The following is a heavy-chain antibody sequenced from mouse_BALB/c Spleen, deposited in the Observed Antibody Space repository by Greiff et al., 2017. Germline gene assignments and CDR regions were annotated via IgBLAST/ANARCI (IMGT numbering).Heavy chain of an antibody. CDR3: ARGGGSSYGFAY. CDR2: IWAGGST. CDR1: GFSLTSYG. Sequence: VMLVESGPGLVAPSQSLSITCTVSGFSLTSYGVHWVRQPPGKGLEWLGVIWAGGSTNYNSALMSRLSISKDNSKSQVFLKMNSLQTDDTAMYYCARGGGSSYGFAYWGQGTLVTVSA. V-gene: IGHV2-9*02. J-gene: IGHJ3*01. D-gene: IGHD1-1*01.